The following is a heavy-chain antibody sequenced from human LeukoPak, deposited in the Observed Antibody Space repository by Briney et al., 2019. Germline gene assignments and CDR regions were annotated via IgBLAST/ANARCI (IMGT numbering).Heavy chain of an antibody. CDR2: MNPNSGNT. CDR3: AKCQGPYLGSYRFINGFDY. J-gene: IGHJ4*02. D-gene: IGHD3-16*02. Sequence: ASVKVSCKASGYTFTSYDINWVRQATGQGLEWMGWMNPNSGNTGYAQKFQGRVTMTRNTSISTAYMELSSLRAEDTAVYYCAKCQGPYLGSYRFINGFDYWGQGTLVTVSS. V-gene: IGHV1-8*01. CDR1: GYTFTSYD.